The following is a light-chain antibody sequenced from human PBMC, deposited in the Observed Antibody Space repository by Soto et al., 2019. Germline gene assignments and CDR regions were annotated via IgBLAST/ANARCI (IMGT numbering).Light chain of an antibody. CDR2: SAS. CDR1: QGISSD. J-gene: IGKJ5*01. V-gene: IGKV1-9*01. CDR3: HQRNSYPVT. Sequence: IQLTQSPSSLSASVGDRDTITCRASQGISSDLALYQQKPGKAPKLLIYSASTLQNGVPSRFGGSGSGTDFTLTIIGLQPEDFATYYCHQRNSYPVTFGQVTRLEIK.